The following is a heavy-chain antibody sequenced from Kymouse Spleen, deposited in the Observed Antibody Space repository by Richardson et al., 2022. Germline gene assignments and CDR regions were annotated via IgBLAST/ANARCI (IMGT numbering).Heavy chain of an antibody. CDR3: ARRGTYGLRYFDWFPYYFDY. J-gene: IGHJ4*02. D-gene: IGHD3-9*01. Sequence: QVQLVQSGAEVKKPGASVKVSCKASGYTFTSYGISWVRQAPGQGLEWMGWISAYNGNTNYAQKLQGRVTMTTDTSTSTAYMELRSLRSDDTAVYYCARRGTYGLRYFDWFPYYFDYWGQGTLVTVSS. CDR1: GYTFTSYG. CDR2: ISAYNGNT. V-gene: IGHV1-18*01.